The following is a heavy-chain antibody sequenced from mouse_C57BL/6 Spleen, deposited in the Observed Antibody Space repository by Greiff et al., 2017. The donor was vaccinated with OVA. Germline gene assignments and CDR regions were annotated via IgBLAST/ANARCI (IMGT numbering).Heavy chain of an antibody. CDR1: GFNIKNYY. Sequence: VQLQQSVAELVRPGASVKLSCTASGFNIKNYYMHWVKQRPEQGLEWIGKIDPANGNTKYAPKLQGQATITADTSSNTAYLQLSSLTSEDTAIYYCSPITTAIDYWGQGTSLTVSS. V-gene: IGHV14-3*01. D-gene: IGHD1-2*01. CDR3: SPITTAIDY. J-gene: IGHJ2*02. CDR2: IDPANGNT.